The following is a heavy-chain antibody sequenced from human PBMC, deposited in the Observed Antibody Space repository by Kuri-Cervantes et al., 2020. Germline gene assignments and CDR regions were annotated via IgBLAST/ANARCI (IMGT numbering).Heavy chain of an antibody. CDR2: IWYDGSNK. CDR1: GFTFSSYG. V-gene: IGHV3-33*01. Sequence: GESLKISCAASGFTFSSYGMHWVRQAPGKGLEWVAVIWYDGSNKYYADSVKGRFTISRDNSKNTLYLQMNSLRAEDTAVYYCARAHYYGSGSLSWFDPWGQGTLVTVSS. D-gene: IGHD3-10*01. J-gene: IGHJ5*02. CDR3: ARAHYYGSGSLSWFDP.